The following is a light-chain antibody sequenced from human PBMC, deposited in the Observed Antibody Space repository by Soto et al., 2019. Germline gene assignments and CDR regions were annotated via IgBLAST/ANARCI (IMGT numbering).Light chain of an antibody. V-gene: IGKV2-28*01. CDR3: MQPLQSWT. J-gene: IGKJ1*01. CDR2: LGS. Sequence: DIVMTQSPLSLPVTPGEPASISFMSSQILLHSNGYNYLDWYLQKPGQSPQLLIYLGSNRASGVPDRFSGSGSGTDFTLKISRVEAEDVGVYYCMQPLQSWTFGQGTKVDI. CDR1: QILLHSNGYNY.